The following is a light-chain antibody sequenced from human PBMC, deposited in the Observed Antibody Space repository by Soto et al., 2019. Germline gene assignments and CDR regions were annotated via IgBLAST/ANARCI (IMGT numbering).Light chain of an antibody. CDR2: AAS. CDR3: QQSHNSPPT. V-gene: IGKV3-20*01. J-gene: IGKJ1*01. CDR1: QSVSSAY. Sequence: EIVLTQSPGTLSLSPGERATLSCRASQSVSSAYLAWYQQRPGQAPRLLIYAASIRATGIPDRFSGSGSGTDFTLTISRLEPEDFAVFYCQQSHNSPPTFGQGTKVDIK.